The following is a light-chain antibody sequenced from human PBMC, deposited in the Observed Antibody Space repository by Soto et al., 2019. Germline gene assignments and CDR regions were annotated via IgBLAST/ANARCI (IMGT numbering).Light chain of an antibody. CDR2: DAS. J-gene: IGKJ5*01. Sequence: DIQMTQSPSTLSASVGDRVTITCRASQSISSWLAWYQQKPGKAPKLLIYDASSLESGVPSRFSGSGSGTDFTLAISSLQPEDFAVYYCQHYHGWPITFGQGTRLEIK. CDR1: QSISSW. V-gene: IGKV1-5*01. CDR3: QHYHGWPIT.